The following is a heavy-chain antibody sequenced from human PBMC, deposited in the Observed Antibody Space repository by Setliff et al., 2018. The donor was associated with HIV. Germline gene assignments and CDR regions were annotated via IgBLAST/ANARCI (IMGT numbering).Heavy chain of an antibody. Sequence: SETLSLXXTVSGGSISRHYWTWIRQPPGRGLEWIGYIDYSRSTNQNPSLKSRVTMSVDMSKNQFSLRLSSVTAADTATYYCARAFFFDTSGYRSYYHYMDVWGXGTTVTVSS. J-gene: IGHJ6*03. CDR1: GGSISRHY. V-gene: IGHV4-59*11. D-gene: IGHD3-22*01. CDR3: ARAFFFDTSGYRSYYHYMDV. CDR2: IDYSRST.